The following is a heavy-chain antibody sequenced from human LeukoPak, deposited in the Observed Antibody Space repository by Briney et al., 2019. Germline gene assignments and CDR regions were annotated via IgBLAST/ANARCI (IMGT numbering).Heavy chain of an antibody. Sequence: PSETLSLTCTVSGGSISSSSYYWGWIRQPPGKGLEWIGSIYHSGSTYYNPSLKSRVTISVDTSKNQFSLKLSSVTAADTAVYYCARGTGYSSGWYLDYNWFDPWGQGTLVTVSS. CDR2: IYHSGST. J-gene: IGHJ5*02. V-gene: IGHV4-39*07. CDR1: GGSISSSSYY. CDR3: ARGTGYSSGWYLDYNWFDP. D-gene: IGHD6-19*01.